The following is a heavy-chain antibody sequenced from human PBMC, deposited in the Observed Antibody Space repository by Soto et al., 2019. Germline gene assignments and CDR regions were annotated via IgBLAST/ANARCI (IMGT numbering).Heavy chain of an antibody. J-gene: IGHJ4*02. CDR2: IYYSGST. V-gene: IGHV4-31*03. CDR3: ARVRLVASVIDY. Sequence: QVQLQESGPGLVKPSQTLSLTCTVSGCSISSGGYYWSWLRHHPGRGLEWIGHIYYSGSTYYNPSLKSRVSISVDTSENQFSLKLSSVTAADTAVYYCARVRLVASVIDYCGPGTLVTVSS. CDR1: GCSISSGGYY. D-gene: IGHD2-8*02.